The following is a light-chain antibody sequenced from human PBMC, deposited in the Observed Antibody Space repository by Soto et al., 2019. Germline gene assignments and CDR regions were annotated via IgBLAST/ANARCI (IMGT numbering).Light chain of an antibody. V-gene: IGLV2-11*01. CDR2: DVS. Sequence: QSALTQPRSVSGSPGQSITISCTGTSSDVGGYNYVSWYRQHPGNAPQLMIYDVSKRPSGVPDRFSGSKSGNTASLTISGLQAEDEADYCCCSYAGSYTHYVFGTGTKLTVL. CDR1: SSDVGGYNY. J-gene: IGLJ1*01. CDR3: CSYAGSYTHYV.